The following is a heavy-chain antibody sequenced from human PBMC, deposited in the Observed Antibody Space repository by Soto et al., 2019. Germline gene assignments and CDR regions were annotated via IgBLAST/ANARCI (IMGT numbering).Heavy chain of an antibody. Sequence: PGGSLRLSCAAPGFTFSSYSMNWVRQAPGKGLEWVSSMSYSSSDIYFADSVKGRFTISRGNAENSLFLKMNGRRAEDTAVYYCERGYRVTGITRLGDDYYGMDVWGQGTTVTVSS. D-gene: IGHD1-7*01. CDR2: MSYSSSDI. CDR3: ERGYRVTGITRLGDDYYGMDV. J-gene: IGHJ6*02. CDR1: GFTFSSYS. V-gene: IGHV3-21*01.